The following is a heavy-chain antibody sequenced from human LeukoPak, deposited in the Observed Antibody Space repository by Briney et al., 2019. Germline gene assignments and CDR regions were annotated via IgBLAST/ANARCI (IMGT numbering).Heavy chain of an antibody. J-gene: IGHJ4*02. V-gene: IGHV1-8*01. Sequence: ASVKVSCKASGYTFTSYSINWVRQATGQGLEWMGWMNPSNGNTGYAQKFQGRLTMTRNTSISTAYMELNSLRSEDTAMYYCARGTSEMETISYWGQGTLVTVSS. CDR2: MNPSNGNT. D-gene: IGHD5-24*01. CDR3: ARGTSEMETISY. CDR1: GYTFTSYS.